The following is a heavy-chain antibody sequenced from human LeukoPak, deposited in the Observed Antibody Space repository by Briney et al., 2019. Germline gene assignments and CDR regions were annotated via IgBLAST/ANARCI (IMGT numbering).Heavy chain of an antibody. CDR1: GASINSSSYY. CDR3: AGERGEEYSSGWYKRNYFDN. D-gene: IGHD6-19*01. V-gene: IGHV4-39*07. Sequence: SETLSLTCTVSGASINSSSYYWGWIRQPPGKGLEWIGSIYYSGSTYNNPSLKTRVTISVDTSKNQFSLKLSSVTGADTAVYYCAGERGEEYSSGWYKRNYFDNWGQGIRVTVSS. CDR2: IYYSGST. J-gene: IGHJ4*02.